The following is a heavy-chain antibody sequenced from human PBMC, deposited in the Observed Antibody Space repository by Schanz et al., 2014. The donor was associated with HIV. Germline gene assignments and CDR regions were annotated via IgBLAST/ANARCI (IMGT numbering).Heavy chain of an antibody. D-gene: IGHD6-13*01. CDR1: GGTFSDHY. CDR2: INPNSGST. CDR3: ARDSPVAAGTLDY. J-gene: IGHJ4*02. Sequence: QAQLVQSGAEVQTPGASVKVSCKASGGTFSDHYMHWVRQAPGQGLEWMGWINPNSGSTIYAQKFQGRVTMTRDTSINTAYMELSSLRSEDTAVYYCARDSPVAAGTLDYWGQGTLVTVSS. V-gene: IGHV1-2*02.